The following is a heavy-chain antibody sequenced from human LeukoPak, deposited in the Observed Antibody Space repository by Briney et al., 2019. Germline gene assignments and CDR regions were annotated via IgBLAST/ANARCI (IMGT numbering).Heavy chain of an antibody. J-gene: IGHJ6*02. CDR2: VYYSGRT. D-gene: IGHD1-26*01. V-gene: IGHV4-59*01. Sequence: SETLSLTCTVSGGSISSYYWSWIRQPLGKGLEWIWYVYYSGRTNYNPSLKSRVTISVDTSKNQFSLKLSSVTAADTAVYYCARTFSESYYYYGMDVWGQGTTVTVSS. CDR3: ARTFSESYYYYGMDV. CDR1: GGSISSYY.